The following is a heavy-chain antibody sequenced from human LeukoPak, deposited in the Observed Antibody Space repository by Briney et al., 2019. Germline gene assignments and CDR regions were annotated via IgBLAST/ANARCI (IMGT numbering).Heavy chain of an antibody. CDR3: ASGHDPIYFDY. J-gene: IGHJ4*02. D-gene: IGHD5-12*01. CDR2: ISGSGGST. Sequence: PGGSLTLSCAASGFTFSSYAMSWVRQAPAKGLEWVSAISGSGGSTYYADSVKGRFTISRDNSKNTLYLQMNSLRAEDTAVYYCASGHDPIYFDYWGQGTLVTVSS. V-gene: IGHV3-23*01. CDR1: GFTFSSYA.